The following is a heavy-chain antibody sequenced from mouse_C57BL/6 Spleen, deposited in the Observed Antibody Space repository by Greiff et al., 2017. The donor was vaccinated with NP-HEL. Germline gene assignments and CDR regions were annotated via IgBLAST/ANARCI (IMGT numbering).Heavy chain of an antibody. V-gene: IGHV1-69*01. CDR2: IDPSDSYT. CDR1: GYTFTSYW. Sequence: QVQLQQSGAELVMPGASVKLSCKASGYTFTSYWMHWVKQRPGQGLEWIGEIDPSDSYTNYNQKFKGKSTLTVDKSSSTAYMQLSSLTSEDSAVYYCARWRDDYDGFAYWGQGTLVTVSA. J-gene: IGHJ3*01. D-gene: IGHD2-4*01. CDR3: ARWRDDYDGFAY.